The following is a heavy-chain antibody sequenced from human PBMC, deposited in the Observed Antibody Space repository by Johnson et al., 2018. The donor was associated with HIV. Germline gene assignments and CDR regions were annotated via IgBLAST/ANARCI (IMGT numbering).Heavy chain of an antibody. Sequence: VQLMESGGGLVQPGGSLRLSCAASGFTFDDYGMSWVRQAPGKGLEWVSGINWNGGSTGYADSVKGRFTISRDNAKNSLYLQMNSLRAEDTALYYCAIADTAMVRGAFDIWGQGTMVTVSS. V-gene: IGHV3-20*04. D-gene: IGHD5-18*01. J-gene: IGHJ3*02. CDR2: INWNGGST. CDR1: GFTFDDYG. CDR3: AIADTAMVRGAFDI.